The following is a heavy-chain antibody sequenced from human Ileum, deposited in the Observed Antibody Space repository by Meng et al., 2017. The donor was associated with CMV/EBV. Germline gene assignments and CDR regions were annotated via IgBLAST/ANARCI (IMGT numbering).Heavy chain of an antibody. CDR2: IRVHGSHT. V-gene: IGHV3-23*01. CDR3: ATEEWSAHY. J-gene: IGHJ4*02. Sequence: RLSRAAAGMPFIRFGMNWVRQAPGKGLEWVAYIRVHGSHTDYADSVKGRFTVSRDNSKNTLYLQMNSLSAEDTAMYYCATEEWSAHYWGQATLFSLSS. CDR1: GMPFIRFG. D-gene: IGHD3-3*01.